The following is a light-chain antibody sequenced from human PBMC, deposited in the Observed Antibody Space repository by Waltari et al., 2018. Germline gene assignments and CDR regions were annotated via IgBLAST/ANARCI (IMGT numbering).Light chain of an antibody. Sequence: QTVVTQEPSLSVSPGGTVTLTCALSSGPISRTSYATWYQQTPGQAPRTLVYKATSRSSGVPDRFSGSILGNKAALTITGARADDESDYYCSLYMGSGIWVFGGGTKLTVL. CDR3: SLYMGSGIWV. CDR2: KAT. CDR1: SGPISRTSY. J-gene: IGLJ3*02. V-gene: IGLV8-61*01.